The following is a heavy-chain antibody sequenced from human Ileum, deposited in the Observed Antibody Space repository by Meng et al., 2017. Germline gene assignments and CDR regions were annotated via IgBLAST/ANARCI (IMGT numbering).Heavy chain of an antibody. Sequence: QVQRQGAGPGRVKPSWTRSLTCAGSSGSISTSNWWSWLRQSPGQGLEWIGEIYHTGSTTYNPSLESRVTVSVDKSNNQFSLRLTSATAADTAVYYCARVSQRDGYNSANFDYWGQGALVTVSS. CDR2: IYHTGST. D-gene: IGHD5-24*01. CDR1: SGSISTSNW. J-gene: IGHJ4*02. V-gene: IGHV4-4*02. CDR3: ARVSQRDGYNSANFDY.